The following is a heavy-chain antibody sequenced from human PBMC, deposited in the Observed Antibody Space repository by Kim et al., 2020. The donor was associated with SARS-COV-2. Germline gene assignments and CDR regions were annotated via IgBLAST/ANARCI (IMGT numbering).Heavy chain of an antibody. J-gene: IGHJ6*02. CDR3: NSGVGDCCAGDCYSRV. D-gene: IGHD2-21*02. Sequence: PVKGRFTISRDDSKRRLYLQMSSLKTEDTAVYYCNSGVGDCCAGDCYSRVWGQGTTVTVSS. V-gene: IGHV3-15*01.